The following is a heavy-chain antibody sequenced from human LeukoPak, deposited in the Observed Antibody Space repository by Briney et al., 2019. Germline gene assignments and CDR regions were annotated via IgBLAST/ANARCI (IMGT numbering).Heavy chain of an antibody. D-gene: IGHD6-13*01. CDR3: ARCPRSSLYYYYYMDV. CDR1: GFTFSSYS. CDR2: ISSSSSTI. J-gene: IGHJ6*03. Sequence: GGSLRLSCAASGFTFSSYSMNWVRQAPGKGLEWVSYISSSSSTIYYAESVKGRFTISRDNAKNSLYLQMNSLRAEDTAVYYCARCPRSSLYYYYYMDVWGKGTTVTVSS. V-gene: IGHV3-48*01.